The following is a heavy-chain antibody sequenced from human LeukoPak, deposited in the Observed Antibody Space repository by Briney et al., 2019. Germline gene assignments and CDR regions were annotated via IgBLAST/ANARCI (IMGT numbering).Heavy chain of an antibody. CDR2: IIPILGIA. V-gene: IGHV1-69*04. D-gene: IGHD6-13*01. CDR3: ARGKQQLVPYYYYYYGMDV. Sequence: GASVKVSCKASGGTFSSYAISWVRQAPGQGLEWMGRIIPILGIANYAQKFQGRVTITADKSTSTAYMELSSLRSEDTAVYYCARGKQQLVPYYYYYYGMDVWGQGTTVTVSS. J-gene: IGHJ6*02. CDR1: GGTFSSYA.